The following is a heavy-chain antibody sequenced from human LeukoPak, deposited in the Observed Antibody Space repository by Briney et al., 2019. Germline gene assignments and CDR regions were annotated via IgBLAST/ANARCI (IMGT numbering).Heavy chain of an antibody. CDR3: AKVSCGGDCYPEYYFDY. J-gene: IGHJ4*02. CDR1: GFTFSSYA. CDR2: ISGSGGST. V-gene: IGHV3-23*01. Sequence: GGSLRLSCAASGFTFSSYAMSWVRQAPGKGLEWVSAISGSGGSTYYADSVKGRFTISRDKSKNMLYLQMNSLRAEDTAVYYCAKVSCGGDCYPEYYFDYWGQGTLVTVSS. D-gene: IGHD2-21*02.